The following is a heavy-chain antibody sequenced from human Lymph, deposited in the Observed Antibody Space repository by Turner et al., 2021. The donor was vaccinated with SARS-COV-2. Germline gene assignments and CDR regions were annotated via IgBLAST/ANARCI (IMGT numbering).Heavy chain of an antibody. V-gene: IGHV3-53*02. CDR2: IYSGGTT. CDR1: GIIVSRNY. Sequence: EVQLVETGGGLIQPGGSLRLSCAASGIIVSRNYMNWVRQAPGKGLEWVSVIYSGGTTYYADSVKGRFTISRDNSKNTLYLQMNSLRVEDTAVYYCARDLGTYGMDVWGQGTTDTVSS. CDR3: ARDLGTYGMDV. D-gene: IGHD6-13*01. J-gene: IGHJ6*02.